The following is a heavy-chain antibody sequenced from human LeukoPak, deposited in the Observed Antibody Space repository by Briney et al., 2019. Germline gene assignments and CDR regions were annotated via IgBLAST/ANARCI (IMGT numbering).Heavy chain of an antibody. V-gene: IGHV4-34*01. D-gene: IGHD3-22*01. CDR2: INHSGST. CDR3: ARRNYDSSGYLYYFDY. CDR1: GGSFSGYY. J-gene: IGHJ4*02. Sequence: SETLSLTCAVYGGSFSGYYWSWLRQPPGKGLEWIGEINHSGSTNYNPSLKSRVTISVDTSKNQFSLKLSSVTAADTAVYYCARRNYDSSGYLYYFDYWGQGTLVTVSS.